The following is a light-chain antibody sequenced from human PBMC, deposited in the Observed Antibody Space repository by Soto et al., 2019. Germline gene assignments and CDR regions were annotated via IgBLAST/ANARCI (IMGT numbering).Light chain of an antibody. CDR2: EVS. Sequence: QSALTQPPSASGSPGQSVTISCTGTSSDVGGYNYVSWYQQHPGKAPQLMIYEVSKRPSGVPDRCSGSKSGNTASLTVSGLQAEDESDYYCSSYAGSNNLVFGGGTKVTVL. CDR1: SSDVGGYNY. J-gene: IGLJ3*02. CDR3: SSYAGSNNLV. V-gene: IGLV2-8*01.